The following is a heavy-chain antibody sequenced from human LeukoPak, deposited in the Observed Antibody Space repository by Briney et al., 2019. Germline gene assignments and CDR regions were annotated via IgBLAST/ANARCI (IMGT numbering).Heavy chain of an antibody. J-gene: IGHJ4*02. D-gene: IGHD2-21*02. CDR2: IGTTSGAI. Sequence: GGSLRLSCAASGFTFNAFGMNWVCQAPGKGLEWVSYIGTTSGAIYYADSVKGRFTISRDSAKNSLYLQMNSLRAEDTAVYYCARFRTWGDKAFDYWGQGTLVTVSS. CDR1: GFTFNAFG. CDR3: ARFRTWGDKAFDY. V-gene: IGHV3-48*01.